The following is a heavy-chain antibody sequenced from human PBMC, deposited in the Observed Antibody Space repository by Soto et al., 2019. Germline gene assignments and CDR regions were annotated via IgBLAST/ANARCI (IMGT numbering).Heavy chain of an antibody. Sequence: QVQVLESGGGVVQPGRSLRLSCAASGFTLSCCGMHWVRQAPGKGLEWVGVITYDGSEIHYGDSVKGRFTISRDSSENTVYLQMNSLRVEDSAVYYCAKEQSSGCSRVVDYWGQGTLVTVSP. CDR2: ITYDGSEI. CDR1: GFTLSCCG. V-gene: IGHV3-30*18. J-gene: IGHJ4*02. D-gene: IGHD6-19*01. CDR3: AKEQSSGCSRVVDY.